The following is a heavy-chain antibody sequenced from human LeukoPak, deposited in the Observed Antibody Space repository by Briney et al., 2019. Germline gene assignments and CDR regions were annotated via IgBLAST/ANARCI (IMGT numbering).Heavy chain of an antibody. CDR3: ARDQRPRRDGYNYGY. CDR2: INPNSGGT. CDR1: GYTFTCYY. Sequence: GASVKVSCKASGYTFTCYYMHWVRQAPGQGLEWMGWINPNSGGTNYAQKFQGRVTMTRDTSISTAYMELSRLRSDDTAVYYCARDQRPRRDGYNYGYWGQGTLVTVSS. V-gene: IGHV1-2*02. J-gene: IGHJ4*02. D-gene: IGHD5-24*01.